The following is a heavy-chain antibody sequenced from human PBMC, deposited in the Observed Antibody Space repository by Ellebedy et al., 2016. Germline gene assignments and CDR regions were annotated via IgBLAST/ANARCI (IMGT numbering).Heavy chain of an antibody. D-gene: IGHD5-12*01. J-gene: IGHJ4*02. CDR1: GVSVTGYY. V-gene: IGHV4-59*02. Sequence: SETLSLXXTVSGVSVTGYYWSWIRQTPGKGLEWIGSIYVGLSVKTNYNPSLQSRVTLALDTSKNQFSLRLTSVTAADTALYYCARSFSASDDFDFWGPGTVVAVSS. CDR3: ARSFSASDDFDF. CDR2: IYVGLSVKT.